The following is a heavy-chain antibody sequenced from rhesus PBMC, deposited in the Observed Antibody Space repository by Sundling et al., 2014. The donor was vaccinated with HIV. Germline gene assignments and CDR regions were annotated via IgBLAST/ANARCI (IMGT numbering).Heavy chain of an antibody. CDR2: IYGGSTTT. V-gene: IGHV4S10*01. D-gene: IGHD3-9*01. J-gene: IGHJ6*01. CDR3: ARDYEDDPDYYPPPLNS. CDR1: GGSISDSYR. Sequence: QVQLQESGPGVVKPSETLSLTCAVSGGSISDSYRLSWIRQPPGEGLQWIGYIYGGSTTTNSNPSLKSRVTISKDTSKNQLSLKLTSVTAADTAIYYCARDYEDDPDYYPPPLNSWGQGSSSPSPQ.